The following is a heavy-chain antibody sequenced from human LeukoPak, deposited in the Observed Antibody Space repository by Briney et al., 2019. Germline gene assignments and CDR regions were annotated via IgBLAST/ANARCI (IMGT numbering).Heavy chain of an antibody. V-gene: IGHV4-34*01. CDR3: ARALGGARAFDY. Sequence: SETLSLTCAVYGGSFSGYYWSWIRQPPGKGLEWIREINHSGSTHYNPSLKSRVTISVDTSKNQFSLKLSSVTAADTAVYYCARALGGARAFDYWGQGTLVPVSS. CDR1: GGSFSGYY. CDR2: INHSGST. J-gene: IGHJ4*02. D-gene: IGHD3-16*01.